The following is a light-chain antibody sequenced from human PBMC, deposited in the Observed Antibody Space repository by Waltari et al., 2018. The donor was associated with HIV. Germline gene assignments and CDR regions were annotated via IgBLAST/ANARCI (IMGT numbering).Light chain of an antibody. Sequence: DIQMTQSPSTLSASVGDRVTITCRASQSVNSWLAWYQQKPGRAPKLLIYRASTLKSGVPSRFSGSGSGTDFTLTISSLQPDDSATYFCHQNNAYPWTFGQGTRVEIK. J-gene: IGKJ1*01. V-gene: IGKV1-5*03. CDR1: QSVNSW. CDR3: HQNNAYPWT. CDR2: RAS.